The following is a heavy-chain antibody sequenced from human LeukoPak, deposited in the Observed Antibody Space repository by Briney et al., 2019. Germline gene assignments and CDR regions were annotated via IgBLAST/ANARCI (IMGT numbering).Heavy chain of an antibody. CDR3: ARAGAGGGYYYYMDV. D-gene: IGHD3-10*01. CDR2: IYHSGST. Sequence: PSETLSLTCTVSGYSISSGYYWGWIRQPPGKGLEWIGSIYHSGSTYYNPSLKSRVTISVDTSKNQFSLKLSSVTAADTAVYYCARAGAGGGYYYYMDVWGKGTTVTVSS. V-gene: IGHV4-38-2*02. CDR1: GYSISSGYY. J-gene: IGHJ6*03.